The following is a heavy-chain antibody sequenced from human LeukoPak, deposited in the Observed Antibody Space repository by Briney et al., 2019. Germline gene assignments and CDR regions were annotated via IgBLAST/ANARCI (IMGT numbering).Heavy chain of an antibody. V-gene: IGHV1-18*01. Sequence: ASVQVSCKTSGYSFNTYGITWVRQAPGRGLEWMGWISGHSGDTQYARKFQGRVTLTTDSSTNTAYMDLRALKSDDTAVYYCLRDASGWFLGVQEFHFWGQGTLVIVSS. CDR3: LRDASGWFLGVQEFHF. D-gene: IGHD6-19*01. J-gene: IGHJ4*02. CDR2: ISGHSGDT. CDR1: GYSFNTYG.